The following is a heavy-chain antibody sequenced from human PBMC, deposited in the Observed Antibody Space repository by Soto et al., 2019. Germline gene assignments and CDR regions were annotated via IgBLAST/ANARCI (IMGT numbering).Heavy chain of an antibody. Sequence: EVQLLESGGALGQPGGSLRLSCEVSGFTFRDYAMSWVRQAPGKGLEWVSTVSGSLDSAYYSDAVKGRFTVSRDHSRNVLYLQMDSLRAEDTSVYYCAKDSGLPGDFGILIHAFDIWGQGTLVTVSS. D-gene: IGHD3-10*01. CDR3: AKDSGLPGDFGILIHAFDI. V-gene: IGHV3-23*01. J-gene: IGHJ3*02. CDR1: GFTFRDYA. CDR2: VSGSLDSA.